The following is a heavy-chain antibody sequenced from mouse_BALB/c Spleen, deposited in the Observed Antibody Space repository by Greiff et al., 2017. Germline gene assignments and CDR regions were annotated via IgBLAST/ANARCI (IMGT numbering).Heavy chain of an antibody. D-gene: IGHD2-2*01. J-gene: IGHJ3*01. CDR1: GYTFTDYY. Sequence: QLQESGPELVKPGASVKISCKASGYTFTDYYINWVKQKPGQGLEWIGWIYPGSGNTKYNEKFKGKATLTVDKSSSTAYMQLSSLTSEDTAVYFCAKGYDAFAWFAYWGQGTLVTVSA. CDR2: IYPGSGNT. V-gene: IGHV1-84*02. CDR3: AKGYDAFAWFAY.